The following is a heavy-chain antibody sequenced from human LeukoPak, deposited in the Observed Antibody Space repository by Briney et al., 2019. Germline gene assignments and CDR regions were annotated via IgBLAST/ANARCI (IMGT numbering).Heavy chain of an antibody. V-gene: IGHV4-39*01. Sequence: XXLSLTXTVSGDSISSSSSYWGWIRQPPGKGLEWIGTISYSGNTYYNPSLKSRVGTSVDTSKNQFSLKLSSVTAADTAVYYCGRMISANFYFYYGMDVWGQGTTVTVSS. J-gene: IGHJ6*02. CDR1: GDSISSSSSY. CDR2: ISYSGNT. CDR3: GRMISANFYFYYGMDV. D-gene: IGHD4/OR15-4a*01.